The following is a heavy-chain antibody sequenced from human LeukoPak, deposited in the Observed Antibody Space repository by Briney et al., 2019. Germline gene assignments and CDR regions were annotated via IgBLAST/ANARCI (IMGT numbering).Heavy chain of an antibody. D-gene: IGHD3-9*01. CDR1: GGSFSGYY. V-gene: IGHV4-34*01. J-gene: IGHJ4*02. CDR2: INHSGST. CDR3: ARHRSTILTGPYYFDY. Sequence: PSETLSLTCAVYGGSFSGYYWSWIRQPPGKGLEWIGEINHSGSTNYNPSLKSRVTISVDTSKNQFSLKLSSVTAADTAVYYCARHRSTILTGPYYFDYWGQGTLVTVSS.